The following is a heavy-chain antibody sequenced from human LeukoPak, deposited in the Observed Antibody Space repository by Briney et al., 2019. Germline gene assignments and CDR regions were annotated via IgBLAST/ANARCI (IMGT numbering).Heavy chain of an antibody. Sequence: GGSLRLSCAASGFTFSSYSMSWVRQAPGKGLECVANIKQDGSEKYYVDSVKGRFTISRDNAKNSLYLQMNTLRAEDTAVYYCARGSSSWFYYMDVWGKGTTVTVSS. J-gene: IGHJ6*03. D-gene: IGHD6-13*01. V-gene: IGHV3-7*01. CDR2: IKQDGSEK. CDR1: GFTFSSYS. CDR3: ARGSSSWFYYMDV.